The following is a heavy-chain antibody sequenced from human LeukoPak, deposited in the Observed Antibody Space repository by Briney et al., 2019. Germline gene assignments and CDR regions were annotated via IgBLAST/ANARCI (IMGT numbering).Heavy chain of an antibody. V-gene: IGHV1-46*01. Sequence: GASVKVSCTASGYTFTSYYMHWVRQAPGQGLEWMGIINPSGGSTSYAQKFQGRVTMTRDMSTNTVFMELRSLRSEDSAVYYCARTYYYDRSGYYWGYWGQGTLVTVSS. CDR3: ARTYYYDRSGYYWGY. CDR1: GYTFTSYY. J-gene: IGHJ4*02. CDR2: INPSGGST. D-gene: IGHD3-22*01.